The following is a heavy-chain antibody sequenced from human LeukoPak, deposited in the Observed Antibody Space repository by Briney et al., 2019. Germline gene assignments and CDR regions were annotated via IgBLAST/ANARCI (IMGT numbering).Heavy chain of an antibody. CDR1: GFNLDDYG. V-gene: IGHV3-48*03. CDR2: ISTSGSVK. D-gene: IGHD5-12*01. Sequence: QSGGSLRLSCAGSGFNLDDYGMNWVRQAPGKGLEWVSYISTSGSVKFYADSVKGRFTISRDNARNSLHLQMNSLRAEDTGVYYCARDWLRLGYWGQGTLVTVSS. CDR3: ARDWLRLGY. J-gene: IGHJ4*02.